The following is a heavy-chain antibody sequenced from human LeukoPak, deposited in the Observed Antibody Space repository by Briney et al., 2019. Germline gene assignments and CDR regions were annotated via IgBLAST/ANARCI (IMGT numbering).Heavy chain of an antibody. J-gene: IGHJ6*02. CDR2: IIPILGIA. CDR1: GGTFSSYA. V-gene: IGHV1-69*04. Sequence: AAVKVCCKASGGTFSSYAISWVRQAPGQGLEWMGRIIPILGIANYAQKFQGRVTITADKSTSTAYMELSSLRSEDTAVYYCVRQSGSNGGRYVWGQGTTVTVSS. CDR3: VRQSGSNGGRYV. D-gene: IGHD4/OR15-4a*01.